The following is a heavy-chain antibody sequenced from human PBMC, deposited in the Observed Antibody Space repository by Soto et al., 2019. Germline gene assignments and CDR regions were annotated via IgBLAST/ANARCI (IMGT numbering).Heavy chain of an antibody. J-gene: IGHJ6*03. CDR3: ARYPRTVPAAGLHRSYYYYYMDV. V-gene: IGHV4-59*08. CDR2: NYYSGST. D-gene: IGHD2-2*01. CDR1: GGSISSYY. Sequence: PSETLSLTCTVSGGSISSYYWSWIRQPPGKGLEWIGYNYYSGSTNYNPSLKSRVTISVDTSKNHFSLKLSSVTAADTAVYYCARYPRTVPAAGLHRSYYYYYMDVWGKGTTVTVSS.